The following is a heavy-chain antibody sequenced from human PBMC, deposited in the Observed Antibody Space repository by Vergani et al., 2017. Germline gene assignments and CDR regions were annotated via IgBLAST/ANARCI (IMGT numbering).Heavy chain of an antibody. CDR1: GFTFSSYW. CDR3: ARDAQTEYGYSSSWYISYYYYYGMDV. CDR2: INSDGSST. D-gene: IGHD6-13*01. Sequence: EVQLVESGGGLVQPGGSLRLSCAASGFTFSSYWMHWVRQAPGKGLVWVSRINSDGSSTSYADSVKGRFTISRDNAKNSLYLQMNSLRAEDTAVYYCARDAQTEYGYSSSWYISYYYYYGMDVWGQGTTVTVSS. J-gene: IGHJ6*02. V-gene: IGHV3-74*01.